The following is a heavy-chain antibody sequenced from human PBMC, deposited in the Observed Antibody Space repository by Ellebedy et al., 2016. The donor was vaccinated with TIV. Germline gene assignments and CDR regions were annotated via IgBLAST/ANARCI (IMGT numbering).Heavy chain of an antibody. Sequence: SETLSLTCTVSGTAISDYYWSWIRQPPGKGLEWIGFINYSGSTNYNASLKSRVTISPDTSKNQLSLKLTSVTAADTAVYYCPRQSGAAAGFLDYWGQGTLVIVSS. D-gene: IGHD6-13*01. CDR2: INYSGST. CDR1: GTAISDYY. J-gene: IGHJ4*02. CDR3: PRQSGAAAGFLDY. V-gene: IGHV4-59*08.